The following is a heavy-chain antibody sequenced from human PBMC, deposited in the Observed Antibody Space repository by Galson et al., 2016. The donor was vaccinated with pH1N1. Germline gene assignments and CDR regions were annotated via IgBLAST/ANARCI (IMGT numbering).Heavy chain of an antibody. CDR2: IVPLFNTL. V-gene: IGHV1-69*06. CDR3: AGEERDCSSTSCFSDNYYYYYFMGV. CDR1: GGTFTNYP. Sequence: SVKVSCKASGGTFTNYPISWVRQAPGQALEWMGGIVPLFNTLHYAQKFRGRLTITADKSTSTAYMELSSLSSEDSAIYYCAGEERDCSSTSCFSDNYYYYYFMGVWGKGTTVTVSS. J-gene: IGHJ6*03. D-gene: IGHD2-2*01.